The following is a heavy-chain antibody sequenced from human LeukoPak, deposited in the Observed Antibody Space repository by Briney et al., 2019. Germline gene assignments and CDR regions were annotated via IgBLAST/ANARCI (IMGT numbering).Heavy chain of an antibody. Sequence: GASVKVPCKASGYTFTGYYMHWVRQAPGQGLEWMGWINPNSGGTNYAQKFQGWVTMTRDTSISTAYMELSRLRSDDTAVYYCARGRGSSWYLYYYYGMDVWGQGTTVTVSS. D-gene: IGHD6-13*01. V-gene: IGHV1-2*04. CDR3: ARGRGSSWYLYYYYGMDV. J-gene: IGHJ6*02. CDR2: INPNSGGT. CDR1: GYTFTGYY.